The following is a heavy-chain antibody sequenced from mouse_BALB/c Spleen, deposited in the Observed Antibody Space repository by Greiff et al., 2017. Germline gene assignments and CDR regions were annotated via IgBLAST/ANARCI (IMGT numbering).Heavy chain of an antibody. Sequence: EVQLMESGGGLVQPGGSLKLSCAASGFTFSSYGMSWVRQTPDKRLEWVATISSNGGCTYYPDSVKGRFTISRDNAKNTLYLQMSSLKSEDTAMYYCARDYGNYVWDIDVWGAGTTVTVSS. V-gene: IGHV5-6-3*01. D-gene: IGHD2-1*01. CDR3: ARDYGNYVWDIDV. CDR2: ISSNGGCT. J-gene: IGHJ1*01. CDR1: GFTFSSYG.